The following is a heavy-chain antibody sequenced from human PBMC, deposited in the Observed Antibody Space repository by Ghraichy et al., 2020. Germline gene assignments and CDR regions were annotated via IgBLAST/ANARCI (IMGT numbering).Heavy chain of an antibody. J-gene: IGHJ4*02. CDR2: ISGSGGST. D-gene: IGHD5-12*01. CDR3: AKDRADIVATVGIDY. CDR1: EFTFSSFA. V-gene: IGHV3-23*01. Sequence: GGSLRLSCAASEFTFSSFAMSWVRQAPGKGLEWVSGISGSGGSTYYADSVKGRFTISRDNSKNTLYLQMNSLRAEDTAVYYCAKDRADIVATVGIDYWGQGTLVTASS.